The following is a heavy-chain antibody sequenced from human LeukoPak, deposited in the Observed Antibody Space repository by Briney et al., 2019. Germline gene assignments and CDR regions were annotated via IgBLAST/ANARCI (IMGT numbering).Heavy chain of an antibody. Sequence: ASVKVSCKASGYTFTDYYMYWVRQAPGQGLEWMGWINPNNGVTNYAQKFQGRVTMTRDTSISTAYMELRSLRSDDTAMYYCARGGSSWFAEYFQHWGQGAQVTVSS. CDR2: INPNNGVT. V-gene: IGHV1-2*02. D-gene: IGHD6-13*01. J-gene: IGHJ1*01. CDR3: ARGGSSWFAEYFQH. CDR1: GYTFTDYY.